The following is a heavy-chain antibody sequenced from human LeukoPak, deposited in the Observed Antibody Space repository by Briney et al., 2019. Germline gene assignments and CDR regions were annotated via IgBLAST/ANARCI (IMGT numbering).Heavy chain of an antibody. D-gene: IGHD1-26*01. J-gene: IGHJ4*02. V-gene: IGHV1-8*01. CDR3: ARGVGATGAIDY. CDR2: MSPNSGNT. CDR1: GYTFTSYD. Sequence: ASVKVSCKATGYTFTSYDINWVRQATGQGLEWMGWMSPNSGNTGYAQKFQGRVTMTRNTSISTAYMELSSLRSEDTAVYYCARGVGATGAIDYWGQGTLVTVSS.